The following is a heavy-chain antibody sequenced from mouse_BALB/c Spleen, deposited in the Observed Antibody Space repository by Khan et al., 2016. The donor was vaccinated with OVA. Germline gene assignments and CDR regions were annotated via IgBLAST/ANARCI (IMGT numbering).Heavy chain of an antibody. D-gene: IGHD1-1*01. CDR3: ARSVTITTVVATDFDY. V-gene: IGHV3-2*02. CDR1: GYSITSDYA. Sequence: EVQLQESGPGLVKPSQSLSLTCTVTGYSITSDYAWNWIRQFPGNKLEWMGYISYSGSTNYNPSLKSRISITRDTSKNQFFLQLNSVTTEDTATDYCARSVTITTVVATDFDYWGQGTTLTVSS. J-gene: IGHJ2*01. CDR2: ISYSGST.